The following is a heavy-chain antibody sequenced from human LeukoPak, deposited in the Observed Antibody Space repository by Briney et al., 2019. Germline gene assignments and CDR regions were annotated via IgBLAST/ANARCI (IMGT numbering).Heavy chain of an antibody. D-gene: IGHD3-16*01. V-gene: IGHV1-69*04. CDR1: GGTFSSYA. CDR2: IIPIFGIA. J-gene: IGHJ4*02. Sequence: ASVKVSCKASGGTFSSYAISWVRQAPGQGLEWMGRIIPIFGIANYAQKFQGRVTITADKSTSTAYMELSSLRSEDTAVYYCATPSGGSRRHFDYWGQGTLVTVSS. CDR3: ATPSGGSRRHFDY.